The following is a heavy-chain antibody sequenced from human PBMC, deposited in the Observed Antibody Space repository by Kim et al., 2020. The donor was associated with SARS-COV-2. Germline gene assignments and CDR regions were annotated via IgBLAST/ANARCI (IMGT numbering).Heavy chain of an antibody. D-gene: IGHD4-17*01. CDR1: GFTFSSYS. Sequence: GGSLRLSCAASGFTFSSYSMNWVRQAPGKGLEWVSSISSSSSYIYYADSVKGRFTISRDNAKNSLYLQMNSLRAEDTAVYYCARALIDYGDYGWDAFDIWGQGTMVTVSS. J-gene: IGHJ3*02. V-gene: IGHV3-21*01. CDR3: ARALIDYGDYGWDAFDI. CDR2: ISSSSSYI.